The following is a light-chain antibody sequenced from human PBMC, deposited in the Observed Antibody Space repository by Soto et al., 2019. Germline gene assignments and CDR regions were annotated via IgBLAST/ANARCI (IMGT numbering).Light chain of an antibody. V-gene: IGKV1-5*03. Sequence: DIHMTQSPSSLSSPIGDRVTITFRASQDIRTYLNWYQQKPGKAPKILIYKTSSIESGVPSRFSGSGSGTEFTLTISSLQPDDFATYYCQQYNGYRWTFGQGTKVDIK. CDR1: QDIRTY. J-gene: IGKJ1*01. CDR2: KTS. CDR3: QQYNGYRWT.